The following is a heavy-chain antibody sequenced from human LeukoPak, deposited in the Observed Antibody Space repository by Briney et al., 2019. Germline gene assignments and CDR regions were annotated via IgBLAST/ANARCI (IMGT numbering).Heavy chain of an antibody. CDR2: LYYTGST. CDR1: GGSISSSSY. V-gene: IGHV4-39*01. D-gene: IGHD3-22*01. J-gene: IGHJ3*02. CDR3: ARAIYDSSGFYQDYAFDI. Sequence: SETLSLTCTVSGGSISSSSYWAWIRQPPGKGLEWIGSLYYTGSTNYSPSLKSRVTISGDASKNQFSLKLNSVTAADTAVYYCARAIYDSSGFYQDYAFDIWGQGTMVTVSS.